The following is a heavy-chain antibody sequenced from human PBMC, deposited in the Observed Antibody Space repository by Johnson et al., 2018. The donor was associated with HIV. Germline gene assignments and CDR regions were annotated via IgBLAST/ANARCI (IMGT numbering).Heavy chain of an antibody. CDR3: AKDRYGGSYPDAFDI. Sequence: QMLLVESGGGLVQPGGSLRLSCAASGFTFSSYGMHWVRQAPGKGLEWVAVISYAGSNKYYVESVKGGFTISRDNSKNTLFLKMNSLRPEDTSVYYCAKDRYGGSYPDAFDIWGQGTMVTVSS. D-gene: IGHD1-26*01. V-gene: IGHV3-30*18. J-gene: IGHJ3*02. CDR1: GFTFSSYG. CDR2: ISYAGSNK.